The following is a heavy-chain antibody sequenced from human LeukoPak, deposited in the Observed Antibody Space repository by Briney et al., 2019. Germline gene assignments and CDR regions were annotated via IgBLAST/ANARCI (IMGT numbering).Heavy chain of an antibody. J-gene: IGHJ4*02. V-gene: IGHV4-61*01. CDR2: IYYSGST. CDR3: ARARIVGVTTVDY. CDR1: GGSVCSSSYD. Sequence: PSETLSLTCTVSGGSVCSSSYDWSWIRQPPGKGLEWIGYIYYSGSTNYNPSLKSRVTISVDTSKNQFSLKLTSVTAADTAVYYCARARIVGVTTVDYWGQGTLVTVSS. D-gene: IGHD1-26*01.